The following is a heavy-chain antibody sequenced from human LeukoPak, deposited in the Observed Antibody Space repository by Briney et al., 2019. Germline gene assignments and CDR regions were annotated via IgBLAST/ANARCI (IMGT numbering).Heavy chain of an antibody. CDR1: GFIFWGHA. V-gene: IGHV3-23*01. J-gene: IGHJ4*02. Sequence: GGSLSLSCAASGFIFWGHAMNWVRQAPGKGVEWVSTVSGSGSATYFADSVKGRFTISRDNSKNTLYLHMNSLRAEDTAIYFCAKDQNGYNKPADYWGQGTLVTVSS. CDR2: VSGSGSAT. CDR3: AKDQNGYNKPADY. D-gene: IGHD3-10*01.